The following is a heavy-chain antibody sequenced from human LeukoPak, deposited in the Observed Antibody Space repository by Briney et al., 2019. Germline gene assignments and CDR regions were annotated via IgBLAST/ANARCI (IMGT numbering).Heavy chain of an antibody. CDR3: AKDMLELQDYYYYYYMDV. D-gene: IGHD1-7*01. V-gene: IGHV3-43*01. J-gene: IGHJ6*03. CDR1: GFTFDDYA. CDR2: ISWDGGST. Sequence: PGGSLRLSCAASGFTFDDYAMHWVRQAPGKGLEWVSLISWDGGSTYYADSVKGRFTISRDNSKNSLYLQMNSLRTEDTALYYCAKDMLELQDYYYYYYMDVWGKGTTVTVSS.